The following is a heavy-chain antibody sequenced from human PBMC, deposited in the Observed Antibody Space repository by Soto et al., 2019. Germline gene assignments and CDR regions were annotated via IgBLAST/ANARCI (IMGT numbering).Heavy chain of an antibody. V-gene: IGHV3-11*01. CDR1: GFTFSDYY. CDR3: ARGSRVYYGSGSSVDG. CDR2: ISSSGNTV. Sequence: QAHLVESGGDLVKPGGSLRLSCAASGFTFSDYYMSWIRQAPGKGLEWISYISSSGNTVYYADSVEGRFTISRDNAQNSLYLQMNNLRAEDTAVYYCARGSRVYYGSGSSVDGWGQGTLVTVSS. D-gene: IGHD3-10*01. J-gene: IGHJ4*02.